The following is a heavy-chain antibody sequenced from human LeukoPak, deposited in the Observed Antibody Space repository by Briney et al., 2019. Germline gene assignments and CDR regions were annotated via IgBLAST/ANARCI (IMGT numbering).Heavy chain of an antibody. CDR1: GYPFINYD. D-gene: IGHD1-26*01. CDR3: ARERGGQAGSYFPS. CDR2: MRPNSGKT. J-gene: IGHJ4*02. Sequence: AASVKVSCKTSGYPFINYDINWVRQASRQGLECMGWMRPNSGKTGYAQKFQGRITMTRNISISTAYMELSSLRFGDTAVYFCARERGGQAGSYFPSWGQGALVTVSS. V-gene: IGHV1-8*01.